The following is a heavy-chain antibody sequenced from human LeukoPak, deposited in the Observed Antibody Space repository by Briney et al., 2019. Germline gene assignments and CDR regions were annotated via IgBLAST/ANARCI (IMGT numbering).Heavy chain of an antibody. CDR3: ARHRGPWEYYMDV. CDR2: ISSSGSTI. Sequence: PGGSLRLSCAASGFTFSDYYMSWIRQAPGKGLEWVSYISSSGSTIYYADSVKGRFTISRDNAKNSLYLQMNSLRAEDTALYYCARHRGPWEYYMDVWGKGTTVTVSS. J-gene: IGHJ6*03. V-gene: IGHV3-11*01. D-gene: IGHD1-26*01. CDR1: GFTFSDYY.